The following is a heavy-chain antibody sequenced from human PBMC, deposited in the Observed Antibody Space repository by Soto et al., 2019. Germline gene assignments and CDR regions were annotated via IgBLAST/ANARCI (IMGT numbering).Heavy chain of an antibody. CDR2: IYSGGGT. D-gene: IGHD1-1*01. CDR1: GFVVSGTY. CDR3: ANKWTLDQ. V-gene: IGHV3-66*01. J-gene: IGHJ4*02. Sequence: PGGSLRLSCVASGFVVSGTYMTWVRQAPGKGLEWVSVIYSGGGTYYAESVRGRFIISRDNSKNTVYLEMNRLRVEDTVVYYCANKWTLDQWGQGTLVTVSS.